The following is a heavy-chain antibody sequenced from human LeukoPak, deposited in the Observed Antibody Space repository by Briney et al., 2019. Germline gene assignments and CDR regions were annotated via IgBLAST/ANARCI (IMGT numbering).Heavy chain of an antibody. CDR3: ARRYSGSYSAFDI. CDR1: GYSFTSYW. D-gene: IGHD1-26*01. Sequence: GESLKISCKGSGYSFTSYWIGWARPMPGKGLEWMGIIDPGDSDTRYSPSFQGQVTISADKSISTAYLQWSSLKASDTAMYYCARRYSGSYSAFDIWGQGTMVTVSS. J-gene: IGHJ3*02. V-gene: IGHV5-51*01. CDR2: IDPGDSDT.